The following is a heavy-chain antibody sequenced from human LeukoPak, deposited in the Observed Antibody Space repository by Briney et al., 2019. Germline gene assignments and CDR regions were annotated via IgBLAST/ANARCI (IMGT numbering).Heavy chain of an antibody. J-gene: IGHJ3*02. D-gene: IGHD3-3*01. CDR2: MNPNSGNT. Sequence: GASVKVSCKASGYTFTSYDINWVRQATGQGLEWMGWMNPNSGNTGYAQKFQGRVTITRNTSISTAYMELSSLRSEDTAVYYCARVIYYDFWSGFDAFDIWGQGTMVTVSS. V-gene: IGHV1-8*03. CDR1: GYTFTSYD. CDR3: ARVIYYDFWSGFDAFDI.